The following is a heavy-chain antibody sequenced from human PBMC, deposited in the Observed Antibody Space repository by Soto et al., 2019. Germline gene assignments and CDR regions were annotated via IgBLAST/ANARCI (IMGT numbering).Heavy chain of an antibody. CDR1: GYSISSGYY. J-gene: IGHJ5*02. CDR3: ARDSGQYYDFWSGYPRIKKNWFDP. V-gene: IGHV4-38-2*02. D-gene: IGHD3-3*01. Sequence: TSETLSLTCAVSGYSISSGYYWGWIRQPPGKGLEWIGSIYHSGSTYYNPSLKSRVTISVDTSKNQFSLKLSSVTAADTAVYYCARDSGQYYDFWSGYPRIKKNWFDPWGQGTLVTVSS. CDR2: IYHSGST.